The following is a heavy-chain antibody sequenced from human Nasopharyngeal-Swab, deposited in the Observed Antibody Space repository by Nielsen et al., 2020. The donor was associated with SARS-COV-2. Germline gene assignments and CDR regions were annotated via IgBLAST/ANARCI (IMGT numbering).Heavy chain of an antibody. CDR1: GYKILNYW. CDR3: ARVGWTGNYRGQLDS. Sequence: GESLKISCKVSGYKILNYWIGWVRQMPGKGPEWIGIIYPGDSDTRFSPSLEGQVTMSVDRSISTAYLQWSSLKDSDSAMYYCARVGWTGNYRGQLDSWGQGTLVTVSS. V-gene: IGHV5-51*01. CDR2: IYPGDSDT. J-gene: IGHJ4*02. D-gene: IGHD3/OR15-3a*01.